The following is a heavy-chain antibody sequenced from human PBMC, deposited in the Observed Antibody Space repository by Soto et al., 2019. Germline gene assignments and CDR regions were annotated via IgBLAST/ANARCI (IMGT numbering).Heavy chain of an antibody. CDR1: GASFTTYY. D-gene: IGHD1-26*01. V-gene: IGHV4-59*01. J-gene: IGHJ4*02. Sequence: QVQLQESGPGLVKPSETLSLTCTVSGASFTTYYWSWVRQPPGKGLEWLGYIFYSGHLKYNPSLKSRLTISVGPSKNQASLRRASGTAADPAVYYCAGEGGGYRFHYWGQGTLVTVSS. CDR3: AGEGGGYRFHY. CDR2: IFYSGHL.